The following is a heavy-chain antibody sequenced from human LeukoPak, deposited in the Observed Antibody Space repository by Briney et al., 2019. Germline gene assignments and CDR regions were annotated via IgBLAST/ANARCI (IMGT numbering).Heavy chain of an antibody. V-gene: IGHV1-8*01. CDR3: ARGVGTTIGYYYYYVDV. J-gene: IGHJ6*03. D-gene: IGHD1-26*01. CDR2: MNPNSGNT. CDR1: GYTFTSYD. Sequence: ASVKVSCKASGYTFTSYDINWVRQATGQGLEWMGWMNPNSGNTGYAQKFQGRVTMTRNTSISTAYMELSSLRSEDTAVYYRARGVGTTIGYYYYYVDVWGKGTTVTVSS.